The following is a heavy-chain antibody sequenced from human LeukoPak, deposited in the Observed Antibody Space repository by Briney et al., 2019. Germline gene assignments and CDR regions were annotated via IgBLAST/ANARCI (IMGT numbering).Heavy chain of an antibody. CDR2: IRDDESNK. Sequence: PGGSLRLSCVGTLITFTNYGMHWVRQAPGKGLEWVAFIRDDESNKYHAGSVEGRFTISRDNFKNTLYLQMHSLRAEDTAVYYCAKDGPQSSSGWYVDYWGQGTLVTVSS. CDR3: AKDGPQSSSGWYVDY. J-gene: IGHJ4*02. CDR1: LITFTNYG. D-gene: IGHD6-19*01. V-gene: IGHV3-30*02.